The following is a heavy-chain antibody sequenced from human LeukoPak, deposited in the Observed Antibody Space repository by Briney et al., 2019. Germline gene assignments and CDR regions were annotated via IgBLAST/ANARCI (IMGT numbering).Heavy chain of an antibody. J-gene: IGHJ3*02. V-gene: IGHV4-39*01. D-gene: IGHD1-7*01. CDR3: ATPPPYNWNYKGDAFDI. Sequence: SETLSLTCTVSGGSISSSSYYWGWIRQPPGKGLEWIGSIYYSGSTYYNPSLKSRVTISVDTSKNQFSLKLSSVTAADTAAYYCATPPPYNWNYKGDAFDIWGQGTMVTVSS. CDR1: GGSISSSSYY. CDR2: IYYSGST.